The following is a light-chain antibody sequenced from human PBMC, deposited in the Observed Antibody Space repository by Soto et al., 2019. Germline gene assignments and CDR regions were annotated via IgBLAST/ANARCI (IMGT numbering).Light chain of an antibody. V-gene: IGKV1-33*01. CDR3: QQDDNRPLS. Sequence: IQMTQSPSSLSASVGDRVTSTCQASQDIQNYLNWYQQKSGKAPKLLIYDASDLETGVPSRFSGSGSGTDFTFTINSLQPEDVATYYCQQDDNRPLSFGGGTQVEIK. CDR1: QDIQNY. CDR2: DAS. J-gene: IGKJ4*01.